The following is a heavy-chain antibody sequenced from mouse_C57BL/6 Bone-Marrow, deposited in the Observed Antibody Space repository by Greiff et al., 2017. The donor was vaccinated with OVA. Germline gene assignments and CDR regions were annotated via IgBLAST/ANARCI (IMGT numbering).Heavy chain of an antibody. CDR2: IRHKANGYTT. Sequence: EVKLMESGGGLVQPGGSLSLSCAASGYTFTDYYMSWVRQPPGQALEWLGFIRHKANGYTTEYSASVKGRFTISRDNSKSILYLQMNALTADDSATYYCASWSNYLYFDYWGQGTTLTVSS. J-gene: IGHJ2*01. V-gene: IGHV7-3*01. D-gene: IGHD2-5*01. CDR3: ASWSNYLYFDY. CDR1: GYTFTDYY.